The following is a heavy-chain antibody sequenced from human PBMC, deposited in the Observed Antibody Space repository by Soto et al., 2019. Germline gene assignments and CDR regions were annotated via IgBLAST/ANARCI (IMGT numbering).Heavy chain of an antibody. Sequence: QVQLQESGPGLVKPSETLSLICTVSGGSVSVDKNYWSWIRQSPGKGLEWIGYISYSGATNYNPSLKSRLTISVDRSKNQFALKLSSVTASDTALYYCATSPRFAFDFWGQGTTVIVSS. V-gene: IGHV4-61*01. CDR2: ISYSGAT. J-gene: IGHJ3*01. D-gene: IGHD3-16*01. CDR1: GGSVSVDKNY. CDR3: ATSPRFAFDF.